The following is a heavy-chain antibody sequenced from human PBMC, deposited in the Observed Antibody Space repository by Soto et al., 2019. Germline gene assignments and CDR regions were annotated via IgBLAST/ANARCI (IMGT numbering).Heavy chain of an antibody. V-gene: IGHV4-59*01. Sequence: QVQLQESGPGLVKVSETLSLTCTVSGGSINSYYWSWIRQPPGKGLEWVADIYYSGRTNYNPSLKSRLTKSVDTSKNQLSLKVRSVNAADTAVYYCAREIRLVGVTGWFDPWGQGTLVTVSS. CDR1: GGSINSYY. CDR3: AREIRLVGVTGWFDP. J-gene: IGHJ5*02. D-gene: IGHD1-26*01. CDR2: IYYSGRT.